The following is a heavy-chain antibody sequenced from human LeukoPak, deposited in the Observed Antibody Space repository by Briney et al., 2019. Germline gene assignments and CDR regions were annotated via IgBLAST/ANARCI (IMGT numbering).Heavy chain of an antibody. CDR3: ARWGSITVARFDY. CDR2: IYYTGST. V-gene: IGHV4-59*01. CDR1: GGSISNYY. Sequence: SETLSLTCTVSGGSISNYYWSWIRQPPGKGLEWIGYIYYTGSTNYNPSLTSRVNISVDTSKNQFSLNLTSVTAADTAVYYCARWGSITVARFDYWGQGTLVTVSS. D-gene: IGHD3-16*01. J-gene: IGHJ4*02.